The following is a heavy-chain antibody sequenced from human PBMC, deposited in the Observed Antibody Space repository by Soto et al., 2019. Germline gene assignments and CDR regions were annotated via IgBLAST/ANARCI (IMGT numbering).Heavy chain of an antibody. CDR3: AGFYVDTAMVTMWVGWFDP. Sequence: SETLSLTCTVSGGSISSGDYYWSWIRQPPGKGLEWIGYIYYSGSTYYNPSLKSRVTISVDTSKNQFSLKLSSVTAADTAVYYCAGFYVDTAMVTMWVGWFDPWGQGTLVTVPQ. CDR1: GGSISSGDYY. D-gene: IGHD5-18*01. V-gene: IGHV4-30-4*01. CDR2: IYYSGST. J-gene: IGHJ5*02.